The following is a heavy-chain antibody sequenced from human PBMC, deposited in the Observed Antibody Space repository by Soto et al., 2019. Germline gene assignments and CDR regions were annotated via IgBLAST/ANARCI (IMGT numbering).Heavy chain of an antibody. D-gene: IGHD2-15*01. J-gene: IGHJ4*02. CDR1: GFTFSSYA. CDR2: IINSGANT. V-gene: IGHV3-23*01. Sequence: PGGSLRLSCAASGFTFSSYAMYWVRQAPGKGLEWVSGIINSGANTYYSDSVKGRFTISRDNSKNTLYLHLNSLRAEDTAVYYCAKAYCSGGTCPRHFDYWGQGTLVTVSS. CDR3: AKAYCSGGTCPRHFDY.